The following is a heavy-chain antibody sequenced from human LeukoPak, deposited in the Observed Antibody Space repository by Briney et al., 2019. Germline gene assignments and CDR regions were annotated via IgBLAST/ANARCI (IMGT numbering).Heavy chain of an antibody. CDR1: GGSISSYY. V-gene: IGHV4-59*08. Sequence: SETLSLTCTVSGGSISSYYWSWIRQPPGKGLEWIGYIYYSGSTNYNPSLKSRVTIPVDTSKNQFSLKLSSVTAADTAVYYCARHSTSDSSIFDYWGQGTLVTVSS. CDR2: IYYSGST. CDR3: ARHSTSDSSIFDY. J-gene: IGHJ4*02. D-gene: IGHD6-13*01.